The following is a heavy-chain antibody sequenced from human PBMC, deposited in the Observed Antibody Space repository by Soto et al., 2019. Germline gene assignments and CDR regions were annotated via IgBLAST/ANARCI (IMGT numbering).Heavy chain of an antibody. J-gene: IGHJ4*02. CDR3: ARSESYWPLDH. D-gene: IGHD2-8*02. Sequence: PGGSLRLSCAVSGFTFSDYYMSWVRQAPGKGLEWVSYITSTSNDAHYADSVKGRFTISRDNAKNSLYLQMNSLRAEDTAVYYCARSESYWPLDHWGQGTLVTVS. V-gene: IGHV3-11*06. CDR2: ITSTSNDA. CDR1: GFTFSDYY.